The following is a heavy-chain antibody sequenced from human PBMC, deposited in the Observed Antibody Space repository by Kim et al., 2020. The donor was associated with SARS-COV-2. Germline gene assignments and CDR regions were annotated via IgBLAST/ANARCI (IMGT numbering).Heavy chain of an antibody. CDR3: ARGGYYGSGGFDY. J-gene: IGHJ4*02. D-gene: IGHD3-10*01. Sequence: YNPSHKGRVTISVDTSKTPFSLKLSSVTAADTAVYYCARGGYYGSGGFDYWGQGTLVTVSS. V-gene: IGHV4-59*09.